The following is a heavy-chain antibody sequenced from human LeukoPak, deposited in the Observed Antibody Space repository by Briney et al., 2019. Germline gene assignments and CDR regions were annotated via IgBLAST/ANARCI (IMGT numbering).Heavy chain of an antibody. Sequence: GGSLRLSCAASGFTFSSYWMHWVRHAPGKGLMWLSRINSDGSSTSYADSVKGRFTISRDNAKNTLYLQMNSLRADDTAVYYCATSRTFDYWGQGTLVTVSS. J-gene: IGHJ4*02. CDR1: GFTFSSYW. CDR3: ATSRTFDY. D-gene: IGHD3-3*01. CDR2: INSDGSST. V-gene: IGHV3-74*01.